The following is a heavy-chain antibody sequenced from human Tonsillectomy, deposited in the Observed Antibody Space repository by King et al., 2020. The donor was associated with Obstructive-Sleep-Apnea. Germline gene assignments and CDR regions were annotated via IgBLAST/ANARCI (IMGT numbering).Heavy chain of an antibody. Sequence: VQLVESGGGLVKPGGSLRLSCAASGFTFSDFYINWIRQAPGKGLEWVSYISSSSSYTNYADSVKGRFTISRDNTKNSVALQMNSLRAADTAVYYCARVYGADWYFDLWGRGTLVTVSS. D-gene: IGHD4-17*01. CDR3: ARVYGADWYFDL. J-gene: IGHJ2*01. V-gene: IGHV3-11*06. CDR1: GFTFSDFY. CDR2: ISSSSSYT.